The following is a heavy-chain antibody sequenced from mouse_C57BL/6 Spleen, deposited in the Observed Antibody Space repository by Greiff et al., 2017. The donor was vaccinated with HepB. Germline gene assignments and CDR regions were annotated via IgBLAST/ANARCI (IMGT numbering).Heavy chain of an antibody. Sequence: VQLQQPGAELVMPGASVKLSCKASGYTFTSYWMHWVKQRPGQGLEWIGDIDPSDSDTNYNQKFKGKSTLTVDKSSSTAYMQLSSLTSEDSAVYYGARDCFYGSSSHWYFDVWGTGTTVTVSS. CDR3: ARDCFYGSSSHWYFDV. CDR2: IDPSDSDT. J-gene: IGHJ1*03. V-gene: IGHV1-69*01. CDR1: GYTFTSYW. D-gene: IGHD1-1*01.